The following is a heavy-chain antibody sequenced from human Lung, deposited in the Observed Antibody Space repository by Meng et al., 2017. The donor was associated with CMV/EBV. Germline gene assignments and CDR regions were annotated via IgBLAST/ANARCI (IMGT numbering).Heavy chain of an antibody. CDR2: INHSGST. Sequence: SXTXSLXCAVYGGFFSGYYWSWIRQPPGKGLEWIREINHSGSTNYNPSLKSRVTISVDTSKNQFSLKLSSVTAADTAVYYCAREGITLSTGFDTWGQGTMVTVSS. J-gene: IGHJ5*02. V-gene: IGHV4-34*01. CDR3: AREGITLSTGFDT. CDR1: GGFFSGYY. D-gene: IGHD1-20*01.